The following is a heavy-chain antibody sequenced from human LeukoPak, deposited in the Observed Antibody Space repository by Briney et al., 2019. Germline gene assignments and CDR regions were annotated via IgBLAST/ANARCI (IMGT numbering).Heavy chain of an antibody. V-gene: IGHV3-15*01. D-gene: IGHD1-26*01. CDR1: GFTFSNAW. CDR3: TTDLKWELRSDY. Sequence: PGGSLRLSCAASGFTFSNAWRSWVRQAPGKGLEWVGRIKSKTDGGTTDYAAPVRGRFTISRDDSKNTLYLQMNSPKTEDTAVYYCTTDLKWELRSDYWGQGTLVTVSS. J-gene: IGHJ4*02. CDR2: IKSKTDGGTT.